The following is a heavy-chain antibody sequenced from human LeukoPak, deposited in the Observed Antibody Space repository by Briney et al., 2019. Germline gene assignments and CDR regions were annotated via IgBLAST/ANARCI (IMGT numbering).Heavy chain of an antibody. J-gene: IGHJ4*02. CDR1: GFTFSSYG. V-gene: IGHV3-33*01. D-gene: IGHD3-22*01. Sequence: GGSLRLSCAASGFTFSSYGMHWVRQAPGKGLEWVAVIWYDGSNKYYADSVKGRFTISRDNSKNTLYLQMNSLRAEDTAVYYCARDPTYYYDSSGYTFDYWAQGTLVTVSS. CDR3: ARDPTYYYDSSGYTFDY. CDR2: IWYDGSNK.